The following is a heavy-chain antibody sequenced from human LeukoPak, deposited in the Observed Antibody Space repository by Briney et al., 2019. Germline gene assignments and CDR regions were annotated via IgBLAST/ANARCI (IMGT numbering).Heavy chain of an antibody. CDR1: GYTFTSYG. J-gene: IGHJ3*02. D-gene: IGHD3-22*01. CDR3: ATDSSAYNAFDI. V-gene: IGHV1-18*01. CDR2: ISAYNGNT. Sequence: ASVKVSCKASGYTFTSYGITWVRQAPGQGLEWMGWISAYNGNTDYAQNPQGRVTMTTDTSTGTAYMELRSLRSDDTAVYYCATDSSAYNAFDIWGQGTKVTVSS.